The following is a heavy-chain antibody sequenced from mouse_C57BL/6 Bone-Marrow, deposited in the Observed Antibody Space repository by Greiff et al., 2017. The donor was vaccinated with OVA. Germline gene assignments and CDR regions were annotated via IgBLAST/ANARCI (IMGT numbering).Heavy chain of an antibody. CDR1: GYTFTSYG. D-gene: IGHD1-1*01. J-gene: IGHJ1*03. Sequence: VKVVESGAELARPGASVKLSCKASGYTFTSYGISWVKQRTGQGLEWIGEIYPRSGNTYYNEKFKGKATLTADKSSSTAYMELRSLTSEDSAVYFCAIYYYGSSPYWYFDVWGTGTTVTVSS. V-gene: IGHV1-81*01. CDR2: IYPRSGNT. CDR3: AIYYYGSSPYWYFDV.